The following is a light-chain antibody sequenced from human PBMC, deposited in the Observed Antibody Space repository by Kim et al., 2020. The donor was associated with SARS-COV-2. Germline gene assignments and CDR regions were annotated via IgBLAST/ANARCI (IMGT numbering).Light chain of an antibody. V-gene: IGKV1-5*01. CDR1: QNINRW. Sequence: DIQMTQSPFTLSASVGDRVSITCRASQNINRWLAWYQQKPGKAPKVLIHDASTVETGVPSRFSGSGSGTQFTLAISSLQPDDFATYYCQHQKTDPITVGQGTRLESK. CDR3: QHQKTDPIT. J-gene: IGKJ5*01. CDR2: DAS.